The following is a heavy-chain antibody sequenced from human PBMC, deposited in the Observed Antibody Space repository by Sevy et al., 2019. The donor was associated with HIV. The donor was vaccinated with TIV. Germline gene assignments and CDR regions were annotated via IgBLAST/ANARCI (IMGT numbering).Heavy chain of an antibody. J-gene: IGHJ4*02. Sequence: RGESLKISCKGSGYSFTSYWIGWVRQMPGKGLEWMGIIYPGDSDTRYSPSFQGQVTISADKSISTAYLQWSSLKASDTAMYYCARIPPIYGGDQHFDYWGQGTLVTVSS. CDR2: IYPGDSDT. CDR3: ARIPPIYGGDQHFDY. V-gene: IGHV5-51*01. CDR1: GYSFTSYW. D-gene: IGHD2-21*02.